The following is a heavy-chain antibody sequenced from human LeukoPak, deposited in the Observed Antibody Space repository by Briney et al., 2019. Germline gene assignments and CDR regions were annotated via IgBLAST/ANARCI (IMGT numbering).Heavy chain of an antibody. CDR3: AREVAHSSTSLAY. Sequence: GGSLRLSCAASGFTFSSYSINSVRQAPGKGLEWVSSISSSSSYIYYAESVKGRFTISRDNAKNSLYLQMNSLRAEDTAVYYCAREVAHSSTSLAYWVQGTLVTVYS. D-gene: IGHD2-2*01. CDR2: ISSSSSYI. CDR1: GFTFSSYS. J-gene: IGHJ4*02. V-gene: IGHV3-21*01.